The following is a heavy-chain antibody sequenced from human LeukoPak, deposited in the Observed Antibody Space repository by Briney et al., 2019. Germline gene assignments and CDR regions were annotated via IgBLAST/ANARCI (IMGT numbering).Heavy chain of an antibody. V-gene: IGHV1-3*03. CDR2: INDGNGNT. J-gene: IGHJ5*02. D-gene: IGHD3-10*01. Sequence: VASVKVSCKASGYTFTSYVMHWVRQAPGQGLEWMGCINDGNGNTKYSQEFQGRVTITRDTSASTAYMELSSLRSEDMAVYYCARGAKFRSYGSGTYYTSLPFDPWGQGTLVTVSS. CDR3: ARGAKFRSYGSGTYYTSLPFDP. CDR1: GYTFTSYV.